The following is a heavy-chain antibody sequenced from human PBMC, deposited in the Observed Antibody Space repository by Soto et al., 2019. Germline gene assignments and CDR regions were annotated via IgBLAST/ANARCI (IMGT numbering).Heavy chain of an antibody. CDR2: IRRDGSEK. CDR1: GFTFSTYA. Sequence: GGSLRLSCAASGFTFSTYAMSWVRQAPGKGLEWVANIRRDGSEKYYADSVKGRFTISRDNAKNSLYLQMNSLRAEDTAVYYCASSGWYDAFDIWGQGTMVT. J-gene: IGHJ3*02. V-gene: IGHV3-7*01. D-gene: IGHD6-19*01. CDR3: ASSGWYDAFDI.